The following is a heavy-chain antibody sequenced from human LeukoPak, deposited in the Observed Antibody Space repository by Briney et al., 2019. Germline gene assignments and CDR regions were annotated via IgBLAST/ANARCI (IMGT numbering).Heavy chain of an antibody. D-gene: IGHD3-9*01. J-gene: IGHJ4*02. CDR3: ARGASDYDILTGLIDD. Sequence: ASVKVSCKASGGTFSSYAISWVRQAPGQGLEWMGGIIPIFGTANYAQKFQGRVTITTDESTSTAYMELSSLRSEDTAVYYCARGASDYDILTGLIDDWGQSSLVTVSS. V-gene: IGHV1-69*05. CDR2: IIPIFGTA. CDR1: GGTFSSYA.